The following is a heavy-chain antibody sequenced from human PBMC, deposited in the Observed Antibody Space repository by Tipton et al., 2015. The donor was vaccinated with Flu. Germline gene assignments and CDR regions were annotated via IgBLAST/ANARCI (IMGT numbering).Heavy chain of an antibody. Sequence: TLSLTCTVSGGSIRGYYWNWIRQFPGKGLEWIGFVYYTGSTNYKSSLKSRVTISTDTSTNQVSLKMNSVTAADTAVYYCARDTFRYCSGASCLSDYYYYGMDVWGQGTTVTVSS. CDR2: VYYTGST. J-gene: IGHJ6*02. V-gene: IGHV4-59*01. CDR1: GGSIRGYY. D-gene: IGHD2-15*01. CDR3: ARDTFRYCSGASCLSDYYYYGMDV.